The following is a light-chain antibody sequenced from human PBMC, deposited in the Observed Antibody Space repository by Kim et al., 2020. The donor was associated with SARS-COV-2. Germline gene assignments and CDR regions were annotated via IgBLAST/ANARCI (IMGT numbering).Light chain of an antibody. CDR3: QQYGRSPYS. Sequence: LTPGERAPHSCRASQSVSSSYLAWYQQKPGQAPRLLIYGASSRATGIPDRFSGSGSGTDLTLTISRLEPEDFAVYYCQQYGRSPYSFGQGTKLEI. CDR1: QSVSSSY. J-gene: IGKJ2*03. V-gene: IGKV3-20*01. CDR2: GAS.